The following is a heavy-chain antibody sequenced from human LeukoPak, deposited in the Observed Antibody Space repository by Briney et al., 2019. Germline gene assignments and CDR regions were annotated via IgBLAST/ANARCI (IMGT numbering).Heavy chain of an antibody. V-gene: IGHV1-2*02. D-gene: IGHD2-15*01. Sequence: ASVKVSCKASGYTFTGYYMHWVRQAPGQGLEWMGWINPNSGGTNYAQKFQGRVTMTRDTSISTAYMELSRLRSDDTAVYYCARELSDAVGGGGRCYAYWGQGTLVTVSS. J-gene: IGHJ4*02. CDR2: INPNSGGT. CDR1: GYTFTGYY. CDR3: ARELSDAVGGGGRCYAY.